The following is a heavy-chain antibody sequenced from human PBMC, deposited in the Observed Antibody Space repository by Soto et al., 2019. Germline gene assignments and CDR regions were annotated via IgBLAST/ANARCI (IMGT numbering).Heavy chain of an antibody. J-gene: IGHJ4*02. Sequence: QVHLVQSGAEVKKPGASVKVSCKASGYTFTTYDINWVRQATGQGLEWMGWVSPKSGNTGYAQKLQGRVTMTRNTCINTAYMELSMLRSEEADVYYCGGLSPDYRGQGALVTVCS. CDR3: GGLSPDY. CDR2: VSPKSGNT. V-gene: IGHV1-8*02. CDR1: GYTFTTYD.